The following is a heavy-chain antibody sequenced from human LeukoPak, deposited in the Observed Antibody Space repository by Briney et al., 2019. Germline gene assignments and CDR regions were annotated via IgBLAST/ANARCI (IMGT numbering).Heavy chain of an antibody. CDR1: GFSFSSYA. Sequence: GGSLRLSCAASGFSFSSYAMTWVRQAPGRGLEWVSTISGSGGSTYYADSVKGRFTISRDNSKNTLYLQMNSLRAEDTAVYYRAKGYFSLYYFDYWGQGTLVTVSS. CDR3: AKGYFSLYYFDY. D-gene: IGHD2/OR15-2a*01. CDR2: ISGSGGST. V-gene: IGHV3-23*01. J-gene: IGHJ4*02.